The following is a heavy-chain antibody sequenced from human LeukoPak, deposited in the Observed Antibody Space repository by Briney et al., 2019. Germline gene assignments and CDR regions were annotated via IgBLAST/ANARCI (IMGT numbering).Heavy chain of an antibody. Sequence: GGSLRLSCAASGFTFSSYGMTWVRQAPGKGLEWVSTINPSGGSTYYADSVKGRFTISRDNSKNMLYLQMSSLRAEDTAEYYCAKADRQGHFDYWGQGTLVTVSS. V-gene: IGHV3-23*01. J-gene: IGHJ4*02. CDR2: INPSGGST. CDR3: AKADRQGHFDY. CDR1: GFTFSSYG.